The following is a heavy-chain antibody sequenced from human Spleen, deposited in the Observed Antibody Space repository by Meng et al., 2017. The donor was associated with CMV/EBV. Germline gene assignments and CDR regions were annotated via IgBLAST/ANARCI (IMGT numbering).Heavy chain of an antibody. CDR2: ISSSSSYI. J-gene: IGHJ4*02. CDR1: GFTFSGSG. D-gene: IGHD2-2*02. CDR3: ARVGLRCSSTSCYRWAYDY. Sequence: GGSLRLSCAVPGFTFSGSGMAWVRQAPGKGLEWVSSISSSSSYIYYADSVKGRFTISRDNAKNSLYLQMNSLRAEDTAVYYCARVGLRCSSTSCYRWAYDYWGQGTLVTVSS. V-gene: IGHV3-21*01.